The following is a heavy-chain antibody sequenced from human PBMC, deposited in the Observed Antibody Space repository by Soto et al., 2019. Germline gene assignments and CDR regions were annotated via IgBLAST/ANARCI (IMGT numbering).Heavy chain of an antibody. D-gene: IGHD6-13*01. V-gene: IGHV3-15*01. Sequence: GGSLRLSCAASGFTFSNAWMSWVRQAPGKGLEWVGRIKSKTDGGTTDYAAPVKGRFTISRDDSKNTLYLQMNSLKTEDTAVYYCTTSVSSSWYRYFQHWGQGTLVTVSS. CDR3: TTSVSSSWYRYFQH. J-gene: IGHJ1*01. CDR1: GFTFSNAW. CDR2: IKSKTDGGTT.